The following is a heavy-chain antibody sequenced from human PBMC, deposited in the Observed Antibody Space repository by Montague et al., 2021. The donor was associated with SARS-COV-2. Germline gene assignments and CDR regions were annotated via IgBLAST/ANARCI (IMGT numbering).Heavy chain of an antibody. V-gene: IGHV3-48*03. CDR3: ARLRGYDYGLLYYYYMDV. J-gene: IGHJ6*03. Sequence: SLRLSCAASGFTFSSYEMNWVRQAPGKGLEWVSYISSSGVTIYYADSVKGRFTNSRDYAKNSLYLQMNSLRAEDTAVYYCARLRGYDYGLLYYYYMDVWGKGTTVTVSS. CDR1: GFTFSSYE. D-gene: IGHD5-12*01. CDR2: ISSSGVTI.